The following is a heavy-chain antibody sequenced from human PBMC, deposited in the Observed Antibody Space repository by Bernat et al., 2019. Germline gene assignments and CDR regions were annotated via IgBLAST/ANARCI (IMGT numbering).Heavy chain of an antibody. CDR2: IKQDGSEK. J-gene: IGHJ3*02. D-gene: IGHD3-22*01. Sequence: EVQLVESGGGLVQPGGSLRLSCAASGFTFSSYWMSWVRQAPGKGLEWVANIKQDGSEKYYVDSVKGRFTISRDNAKNSLYLQMNSLRAEDTAVYYCARDPNYYDSSGYYDDAFDIWGQGTMVTVSS. V-gene: IGHV3-7*03. CDR1: GFTFSSYW. CDR3: ARDPNYYDSSGYYDDAFDI.